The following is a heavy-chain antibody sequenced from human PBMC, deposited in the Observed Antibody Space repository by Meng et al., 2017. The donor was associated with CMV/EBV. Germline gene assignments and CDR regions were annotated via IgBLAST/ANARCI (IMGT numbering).Heavy chain of an antibody. D-gene: IGHD3-3*01. Sequence: ASVKVYCKASGYTFTGYYIHWVRQAPGHGLEWMGWITPMSGGTNYAQNFQDRVTMTRDTSTNTAYMELSRVRSDDTAVYYCARGNNWDRLLDFWGQGTLVTVSS. J-gene: IGHJ4*02. CDR3: ARGNNWDRLLDF. CDR1: GYTFTGYY. V-gene: IGHV1-2*02. CDR2: ITPMSGGT.